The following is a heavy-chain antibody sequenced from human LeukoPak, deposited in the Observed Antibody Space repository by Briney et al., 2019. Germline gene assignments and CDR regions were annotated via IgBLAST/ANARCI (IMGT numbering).Heavy chain of an antibody. D-gene: IGHD3-3*01. CDR2: IYYSGST. CDR3: ARVPTYYDFWSGYYKAHNWFDP. J-gene: IGHJ5*02. V-gene: IGHV4-61*01. CDR1: GGSISSGSYY. Sequence: SETLSLTCIVSGGSISSGSYYWSWIRQPPGKGLEWIGYIYYSGSTNYNPSLKSRVTISVDTSKNQFSLKLSSVTAADTAVYYCARVPTYYDFWSGYYKAHNWFDPWGQGTLVTVSS.